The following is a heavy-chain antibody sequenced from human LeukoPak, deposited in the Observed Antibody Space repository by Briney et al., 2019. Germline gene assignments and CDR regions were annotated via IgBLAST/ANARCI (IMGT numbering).Heavy chain of an antibody. D-gene: IGHD1-1*01. CDR2: ISGGGGRT. V-gene: IGHV3-23*01. Sequence: GESLRLSCAASRFTFNSYAMSWVRQAPGKGLEWVSTISGGGGRTWYADSVKGRFTISRDNSKNPVDVQLNSLRAEDTAVYYCAKFRGSERTAIDSWGQGTLVTVSS. CDR3: AKFRGSERTAIDS. CDR1: RFTFNSYA. J-gene: IGHJ4*02.